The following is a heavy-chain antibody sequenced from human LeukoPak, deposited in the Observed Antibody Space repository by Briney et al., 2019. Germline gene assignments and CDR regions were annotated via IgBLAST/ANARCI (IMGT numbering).Heavy chain of an antibody. D-gene: IGHD1/OR15-1a*01. Sequence: ASVKASXKASGYTFTGYYMHWVRQAPGQGLEWMGRINPNSGGTNYALKFQGRVTMTRDTSSSTAYMELSRLRSDDTAVYYCARDVGTITGTHYWGQGTLVTVSS. V-gene: IGHV1-2*06. J-gene: IGHJ4*02. CDR1: GYTFTGYY. CDR2: INPNSGGT. CDR3: ARDVGTITGTHY.